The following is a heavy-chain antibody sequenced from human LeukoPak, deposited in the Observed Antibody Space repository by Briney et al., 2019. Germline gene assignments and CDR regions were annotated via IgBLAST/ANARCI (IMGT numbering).Heavy chain of an antibody. CDR2: ITDSGGNT. V-gene: IGHV3-23*01. CDR1: EFPFRNYA. J-gene: IGHJ4*02. Sequence: GGSLRLSCAASEFPFRNYAMSWVRQAPGKGLEWVSAITDSGGNTYHADSVKGRFTISRDNSKNTLYLQMNSLRAEDTAVYYCAKEMRQQLAIDYWGQGTLVTVSS. CDR3: AKEMRQQLAIDY. D-gene: IGHD6-13*01.